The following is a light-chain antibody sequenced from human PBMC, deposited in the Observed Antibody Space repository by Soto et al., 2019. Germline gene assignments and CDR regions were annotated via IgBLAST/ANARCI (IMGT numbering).Light chain of an antibody. V-gene: IGKV3-20*01. CDR2: GAS. Sequence: EIVLTQSAGTLSFSPAKRATLSCRSSQSLRSNYLAWYQQKPGQAPRLLIYGASNRATGIPARFSGSGSGTDFTLTISSLESEDFAVYYCQQRGSRPPWTFGQGTKVDIK. J-gene: IGKJ1*01. CDR1: QSLRSNY. CDR3: QQRGSRPPWT.